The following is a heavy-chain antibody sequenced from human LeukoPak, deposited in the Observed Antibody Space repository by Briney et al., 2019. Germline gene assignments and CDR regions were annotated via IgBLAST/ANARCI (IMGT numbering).Heavy chain of an antibody. CDR3: AAFYDSETTTYSGFEF. Sequence: AGGSLRLSCAASGLSFSYYTVTWVRQAPGRGLEWVSSISSVRNYKSYADSMRGRFTISRDNAKSTLYLQMNSLRVEDTAVYYCAAFYDSETTTYSGFEFWGQGTLVTVSS. D-gene: IGHD2/OR15-2a*01. V-gene: IGHV3-21*06. CDR2: ISSVRNYK. CDR1: GLSFSYYT. J-gene: IGHJ4*02.